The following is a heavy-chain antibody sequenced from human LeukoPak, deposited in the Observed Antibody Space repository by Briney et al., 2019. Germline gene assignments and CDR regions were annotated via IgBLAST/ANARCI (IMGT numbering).Heavy chain of an antibody. CDR1: GVTFSSYA. CDR3: ARGPVYYYGMDV. Sequence: GGSLRLSCAASGVTFSSYAMHWVRQAPGKGLEWVAVISYDGSNKYYVDSVKGRFTISRDNSKNTLYVQMNSLRAEDTAVYHCARGPVYYYGMDVWGQGTTVTVSS. CDR2: ISYDGSNK. V-gene: IGHV3-30-3*01. J-gene: IGHJ6*02.